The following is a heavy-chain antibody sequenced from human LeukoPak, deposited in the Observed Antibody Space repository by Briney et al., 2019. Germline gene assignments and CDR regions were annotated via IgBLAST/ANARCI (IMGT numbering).Heavy chain of an antibody. CDR3: ARVYRYCSGGSCYTFDY. Sequence: PGGSLRLSCAASGFTLSYYWMHWVRQAPGKGLVWVSHIKSDGSSTSYADSVKGRFTISRDSAKNTLYLQMNSLRAEDTAVYYCARVYRYCSGGSCYTFDYWGQGTLVTASS. CDR1: GFTLSYYW. J-gene: IGHJ4*02. D-gene: IGHD2-15*01. V-gene: IGHV3-74*01. CDR2: IKSDGSST.